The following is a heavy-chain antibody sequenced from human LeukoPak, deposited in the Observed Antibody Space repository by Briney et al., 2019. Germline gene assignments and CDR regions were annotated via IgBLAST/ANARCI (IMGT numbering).Heavy chain of an antibody. V-gene: IGHV4-39*01. J-gene: IGHJ4*02. CDR1: GVSISSSSYY. Sequence: PSETLSLTCTVSGVSISSSSYYWGWLRQPPGKGLEWIGSIYYSGSTYYNPSLKSRFTISVDTSKNQFSLKLSSVTAADTAVYYCARLRGLGVFDYWGQGTLVTVSS. CDR2: IYYSGST. D-gene: IGHD1-26*01. CDR3: ARLRGLGVFDY.